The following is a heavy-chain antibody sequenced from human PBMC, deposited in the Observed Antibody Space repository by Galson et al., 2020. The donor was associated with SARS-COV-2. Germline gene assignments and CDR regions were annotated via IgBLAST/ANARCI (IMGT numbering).Heavy chain of an antibody. CDR2: IYPDDSDA. J-gene: IGHJ4*02. Sequence: HGESLKISCKASGYNFSRYWIGWMRQIPGKGLEWMGVIYPDDSDARYSPSFQGPVSFSVDKSTSTAYLHWSTLKASDTGIYYCAARAGYCSSATCYWVDWGRGTQVTVSP. V-gene: IGHV5-51*01. D-gene: IGHD2-2*01. CDR1: GYNFSRYW. CDR3: AARAGYCSSATCYWVD.